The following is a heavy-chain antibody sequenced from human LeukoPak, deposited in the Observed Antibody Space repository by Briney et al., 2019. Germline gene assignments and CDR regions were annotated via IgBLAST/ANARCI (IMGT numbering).Heavy chain of an antibody. J-gene: IGHJ4*02. CDR1: GGSISSYY. CDR3: VRRYNSGPYYFDY. V-gene: IGHV4-59*07. Sequence: PSDTLSLTCTVSGGSISSYYWSWIRQPPGKGLEWIGFVYYSGITSYNPSQKSRVTISVDTSKNHFSLKLTSVTAADTAVYYCVRRYNSGPYYFDYWGREPWSPSPQ. D-gene: IGHD5-18*01. CDR2: VYYSGIT.